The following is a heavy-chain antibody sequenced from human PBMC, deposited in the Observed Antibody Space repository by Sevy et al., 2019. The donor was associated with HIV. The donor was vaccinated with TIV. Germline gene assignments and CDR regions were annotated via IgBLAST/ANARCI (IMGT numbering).Heavy chain of an antibody. D-gene: IGHD3-22*01. CDR3: AKRPYYYYNSDGHLVSSTDEADY. Sequence: GGSLRLSCAASGFTFNIYAMSWVRQAPGKGLEWLSAISGGGDGTYYADSVKGRFTISGDNSRNTLYRQRNSLRAEDTAGYYCAKRPYYYYNSDGHLVSSTDEADYWGQGTLVTVSS. J-gene: IGHJ4*02. CDR2: ISGGGDGT. CDR1: GFTFNIYA. V-gene: IGHV3-23*01.